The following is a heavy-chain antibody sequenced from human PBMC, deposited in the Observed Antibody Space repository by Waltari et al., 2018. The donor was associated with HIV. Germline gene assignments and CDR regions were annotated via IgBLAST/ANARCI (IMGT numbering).Heavy chain of an antibody. CDR2: IKSKQSGGTV. D-gene: IGHD3-22*01. CDR3: TTGSSGAEDY. J-gene: IGHJ4*02. V-gene: IGHV3-15*01. Sequence: EVQLVESGGGLVKPGESLRVSCAASGFDFKKYWMSWFRQAPEKGLEWVGRIKSKQSGGTVDYAAPVKGRFTISRDDSKNMMYLQMDSLESEDTAVYYCTTGSSGAEDYWGQGTLVTVFS. CDR1: GFDFKKYW.